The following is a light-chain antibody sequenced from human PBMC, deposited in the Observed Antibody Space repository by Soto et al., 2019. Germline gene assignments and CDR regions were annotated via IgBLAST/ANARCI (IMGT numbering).Light chain of an antibody. J-gene: IGKJ1*01. V-gene: IGKV1-5*01. CDR1: QSISSW. Sequence: DIQMTQSPSTLSASVGDRVTITCRASQSISSWLAWYQQKPGKAPKLLIYDASSLESGVPSRFSGSGSGTEFTLTISSLQPDDFATYYCQQGPTWTCGQGTKVEIK. CDR2: DAS. CDR3: QQGPTWT.